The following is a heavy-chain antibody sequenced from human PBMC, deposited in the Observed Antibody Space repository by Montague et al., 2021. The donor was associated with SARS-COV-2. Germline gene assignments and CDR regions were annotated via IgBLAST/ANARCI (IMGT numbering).Heavy chain of an antibody. D-gene: IGHD6-6*01. Sequence: SETLSLTCTVSSDSISTSYWAWIRQPPGKGLEWIGYVYYSGRSSYNSSLKNRVTISVDTSKNQFSLNLSSVTAADTAVYFCVRAARRDPGPPHLYYYEGMDLWGQGTTVTVSS. CDR3: VRAARRDPGPPHLYYYEGMDL. V-gene: IGHV4-59*01. J-gene: IGHJ6*02. CDR2: VYYSGRS. CDR1: SDSISTSY.